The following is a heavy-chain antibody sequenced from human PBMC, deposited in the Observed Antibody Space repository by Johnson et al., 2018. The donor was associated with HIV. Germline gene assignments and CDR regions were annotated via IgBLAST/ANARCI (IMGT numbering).Heavy chain of an antibody. CDR1: GFTFSSYA. V-gene: IGHV3-30*04. D-gene: IGHD3-22*01. J-gene: IGHJ3*01. CDR2: ISCGGSST. CDR3: AREISRYYYDYAACDL. Sequence: QVQLVESGGGVVQPGRSLRLSCAASGFTFSSYAMHWVRQAPGKGLEWVSRISCGGSSTYYADSVKGRFTISRDNSRSTVYLHMINLRADDTALYYCAREISRYYYDYAACDLWGQGTTVTVAS.